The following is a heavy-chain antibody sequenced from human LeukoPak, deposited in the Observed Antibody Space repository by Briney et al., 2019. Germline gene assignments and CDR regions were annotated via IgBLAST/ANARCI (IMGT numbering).Heavy chain of an antibody. D-gene: IGHD4-17*01. V-gene: IGHV3-23*01. Sequence: GGSLRLSCVGSGFTFRSHARSWVRQAPEKGPEFVSGIYENGGTTYYADSVKGRFSISRDNSKNTLYLQMDSLRAEDTAVYYCANEIRPNDYWGQGTQVTVSS. CDR2: IYENGGTT. CDR3: ANEIRPNDY. CDR1: GFTFRSHA. J-gene: IGHJ4*02.